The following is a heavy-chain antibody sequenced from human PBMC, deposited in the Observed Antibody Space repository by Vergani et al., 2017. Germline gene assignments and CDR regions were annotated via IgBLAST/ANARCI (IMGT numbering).Heavy chain of an antibody. CDR2: INAGNGNT. J-gene: IGHJ4*02. V-gene: IGHV1-3*01. D-gene: IGHD4-17*01. Sequence: QVQLVQSGAEVKKPGASVKVSCKASGYTFTSYAMHWVRQAPGQRLEWMGWINAGNGNTKYSQKFQGRVTITRDTSASTAYMELSSLRSEETAVYYCARDVCDGDYFFFDKWGQGTLVTVSS. CDR3: ARDVCDGDYFFFDK. CDR1: GYTFTSYA.